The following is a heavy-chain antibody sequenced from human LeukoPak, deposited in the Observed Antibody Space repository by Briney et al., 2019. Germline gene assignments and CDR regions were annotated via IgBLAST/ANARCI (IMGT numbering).Heavy chain of an antibody. D-gene: IGHD2-15*01. J-gene: IGHJ4*02. CDR1: GDSVTGYF. Sequence: SETLSLTCTVFGDSVTGYFLNWVRQPPGKGLEWIGHIYKIGTTNYNPSLMSRLTISADTSKNQFSRQLRSVTAADTAVYYCVIGVGWQPDYWGQGALVTVSS. CDR2: IYKIGTT. CDR3: VIGVGWQPDY. V-gene: IGHV4-59*02.